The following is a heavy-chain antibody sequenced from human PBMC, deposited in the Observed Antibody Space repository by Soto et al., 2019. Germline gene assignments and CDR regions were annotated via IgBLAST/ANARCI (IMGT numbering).Heavy chain of an antibody. CDR1: GFTFSDDY. Sequence: PGGSLRLSCGASGFTFSDDYMSWIRQAPGKGLEWVSYISSSGGTIYYADSVKGRFTISRDNAKNSLFLQMNSLRADDTAVYYCERARRQRDPWLDYWGQGTLVTVSS. J-gene: IGHJ4*02. V-gene: IGHV3-11*01. CDR2: ISSSGGTI. D-gene: IGHD5-18*01. CDR3: ERARRQRDPWLDY.